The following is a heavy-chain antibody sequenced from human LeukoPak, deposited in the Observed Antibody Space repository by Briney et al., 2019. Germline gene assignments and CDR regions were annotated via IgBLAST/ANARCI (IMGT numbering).Heavy chain of an antibody. V-gene: IGHV2-70*04. Sequence: SGPTLVKHTQTLTLTCTFSGFALRTRGMGVGWIRQPPGKALEWLARIDWDDDKFYSTSLKTSLTISKDTSKNQVVLTLTNVDPVDTATYFCARIASGTNFDYWGQGTLVTVSS. D-gene: IGHD1-1*01. J-gene: IGHJ4*02. CDR1: GFALRTRGMG. CDR3: ARIASGTNFDY. CDR2: IDWDDDK.